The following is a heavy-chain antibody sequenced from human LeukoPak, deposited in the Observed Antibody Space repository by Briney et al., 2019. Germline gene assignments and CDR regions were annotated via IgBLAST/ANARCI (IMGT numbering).Heavy chain of an antibody. Sequence: PSETLSLTCTVSGGSISSSSYYWSWIRQPAGKGLEWIGHIYTSGSTNYNPSLKSRVTISVDTSKNQFSLKLSSVTAADTAVYYCARGIVETTPPAYYYYYYMDVWGKGTTVTVSS. CDR2: IYTSGST. CDR1: GGSISSSSYY. CDR3: ARGIVETTPPAYYYYYYMDV. V-gene: IGHV4-61*09. D-gene: IGHD1-26*01. J-gene: IGHJ6*03.